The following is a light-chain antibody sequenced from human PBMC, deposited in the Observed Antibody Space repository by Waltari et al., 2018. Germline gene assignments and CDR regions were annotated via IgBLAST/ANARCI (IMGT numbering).Light chain of an antibody. V-gene: IGLV2-11*01. Sequence: QSALTQPRSVSGSPGQSVTISCTGTSSDVGGYNYVSWFQQHPGKAPKLMIHDVSKRPSGGTVRCSGSKSGNTASLTISGLQADDETDYYCCSYAGRYTWVFGGGTKLTVL. CDR2: DVS. J-gene: IGLJ3*02. CDR3: CSYAGRYTWV. CDR1: SSDVGGYNY.